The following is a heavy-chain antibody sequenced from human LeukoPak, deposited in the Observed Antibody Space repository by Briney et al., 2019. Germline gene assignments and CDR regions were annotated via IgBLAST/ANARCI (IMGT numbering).Heavy chain of an antibody. CDR3: AKLAQYYYGSGSFVDY. CDR2: LRYDGGNQ. D-gene: IGHD3-10*01. Sequence: GGSLRLSCAASGFTFRSHGMHWVRQAPGKGLEWVAFLRYDGGNQYYADSVKGRFTISRDTSKNTLYLQMNSLRPEDTAVYYCAKLAQYYYGSGSFVDYWGQGTLVTVSS. J-gene: IGHJ4*02. CDR1: GFTFRSHG. V-gene: IGHV3-30*02.